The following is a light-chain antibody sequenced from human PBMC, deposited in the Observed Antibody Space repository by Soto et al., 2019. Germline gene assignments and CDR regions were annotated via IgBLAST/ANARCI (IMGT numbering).Light chain of an antibody. CDR3: QQYNRYWT. Sequence: DIQMTQSPSTLSASVGDRVTITCRASQTISTWWAWYQHKPGKAPKLLIYKASNLATGVPSRFSGSGSGTEFTLTISSLEPDDFETYYCQQYNRYWTFGQGTKVEMK. V-gene: IGKV1-5*03. CDR1: QTISTW. J-gene: IGKJ1*01. CDR2: KAS.